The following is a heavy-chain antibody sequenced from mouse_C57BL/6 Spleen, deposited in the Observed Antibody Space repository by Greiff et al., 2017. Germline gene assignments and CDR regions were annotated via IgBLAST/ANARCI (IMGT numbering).Heavy chain of an antibody. V-gene: IGHV5-4*01. J-gene: IGHJ3*01. CDR2: ISDGGSYT. CDR1: GFTFSSYA. Sequence: EVKLMESGGGLVQPGGSLKLSCAASGFTFSSYAMSWVRQTPEKRLEWVATISDGGSYTYYPDNVKGRFTISRDNAKNNLYLQMSHLKSEDTAMYYCARDPYYGSSLAWFAYWGQGTLVTVSA. CDR3: ARDPYYGSSLAWFAY. D-gene: IGHD1-1*01.